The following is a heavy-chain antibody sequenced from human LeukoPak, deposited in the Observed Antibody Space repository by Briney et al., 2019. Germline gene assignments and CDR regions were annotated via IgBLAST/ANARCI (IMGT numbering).Heavy chain of an antibody. CDR1: GFTFSSYG. D-gene: IGHD3-10*01. CDR3: ASIITMVRGVPAGAFDI. CDR2: ISSSSSYI. V-gene: IGHV3-21*01. Sequence: GGSLRLSCAASGFTFSSYGMSWVRQAPGKGLEWVSSISSSSSYIYYADSVKGRFTISRDNSKNTLYLQMNSLRAEDTAVYYCASIITMVRGVPAGAFDIWGQGTMVTVSS. J-gene: IGHJ3*02.